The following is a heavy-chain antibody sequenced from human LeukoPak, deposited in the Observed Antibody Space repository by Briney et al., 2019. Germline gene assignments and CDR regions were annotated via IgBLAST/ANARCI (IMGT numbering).Heavy chain of an antibody. CDR3: ARDGPNQDAFDI. CDR1: GFTVSSNY. V-gene: IGHV3-66*02. CDR2: IYSGGST. Sequence: GGSLRLSCAASGFTVSSNYMSWVRQAPGKGLEWVSVIYSGGSTYHADSVKGRFTISRDNSKNTLYLQMNSLRAEDTAVYYCARDGPNQDAFDIWGQGTMVTVSS. D-gene: IGHD2-8*01. J-gene: IGHJ3*02.